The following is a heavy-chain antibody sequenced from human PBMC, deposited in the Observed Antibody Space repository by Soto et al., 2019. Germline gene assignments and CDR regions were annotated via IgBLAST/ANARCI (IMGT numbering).Heavy chain of an antibody. CDR1: GYTFHNYG. CDR3: AGGSGSYRYYYYGMDV. CDR2: ISAYNYNT. D-gene: IGHD1-26*01. J-gene: IGHJ6*02. V-gene: IGHV1-18*01. Sequence: ASVKVSCKASGYTFHNYGVNWVRQAPGHGLEWMGRISAYNYNTHYAQNFEGRVTITRDTSASTAYMELSSLRSEDTAVYYCAGGSGSYRYYYYGMDVWGQGTTVTVSS.